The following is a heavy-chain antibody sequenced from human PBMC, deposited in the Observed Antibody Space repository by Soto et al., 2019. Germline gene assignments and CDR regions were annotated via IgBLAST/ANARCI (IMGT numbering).Heavy chain of an antibody. CDR3: ARVPIYYDSSGFYHYGTFDI. CDR1: GGSVNSAGDS. CDR2: IYHSGST. D-gene: IGHD3-22*01. Sequence: SENLSLTCAVFGGSVNSAGDSWIWIRKPPGKGLEWIGYIYHSGSTYYNPSLKSRVTISLDRSNNHFSLKLSSVTAADTAVYYCARVPIYYDSSGFYHYGTFDIWGQGTMVTVSS. V-gene: IGHV4-30-2*01. J-gene: IGHJ3*02.